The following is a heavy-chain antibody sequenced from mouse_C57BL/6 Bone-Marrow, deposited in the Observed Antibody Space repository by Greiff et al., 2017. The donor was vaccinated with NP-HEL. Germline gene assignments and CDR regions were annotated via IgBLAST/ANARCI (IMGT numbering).Heavy chain of an antibody. V-gene: IGHV3-6*01. CDR2: IRYDGSN. CDR1: GYSITSGYY. Sequence: EVKLMESGPGLVKPSQSLSLTCSVTGYSITSGYYWNWIRQFPGNQLEWMGYIRYDGSNNYNPSLKNPISITRDTSKNQFILKLKSVTTEDTATYYCARDSYYYGSSYRFGDWGQGTLVTVAA. CDR3: ARDSYYYGSSYRFGD. D-gene: IGHD1-1*01. J-gene: IGHJ3*02.